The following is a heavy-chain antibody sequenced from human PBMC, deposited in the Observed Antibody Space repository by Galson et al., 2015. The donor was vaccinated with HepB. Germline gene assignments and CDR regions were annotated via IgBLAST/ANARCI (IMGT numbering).Heavy chain of an antibody. CDR1: DFTFSNAW. CDR2: IKSKADGGTT. V-gene: IGHV3-15*07. Sequence: SLRLSCAASDFTFSNAWMNWVRQAPGKGLEWVGRIKSKADGGTTDYAAPVIGRFTISRDDSKNTLYLQMNSLKTEDTAVYYCTTEERGYYYMDVWGKGTTVTVSS. D-gene: IGHD1-26*01. J-gene: IGHJ6*03. CDR3: TTEERGYYYMDV.